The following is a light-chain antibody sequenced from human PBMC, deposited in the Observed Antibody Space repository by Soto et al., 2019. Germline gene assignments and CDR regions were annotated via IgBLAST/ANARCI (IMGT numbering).Light chain of an antibody. CDR2: TTS. V-gene: IGKV1-39*01. J-gene: IGKJ5*01. Sequence: DIQMTQSPSSLSASVGDRVTMTCRASQSISSFLNWYQQKPGKAPKLLIYTTSTLQSGVPSRFSGSGSGTDFTLTISSLQPEDFATYYCQQTYRTPPNTFGQGTRLEIK. CDR3: QQTYRTPPNT. CDR1: QSISSF.